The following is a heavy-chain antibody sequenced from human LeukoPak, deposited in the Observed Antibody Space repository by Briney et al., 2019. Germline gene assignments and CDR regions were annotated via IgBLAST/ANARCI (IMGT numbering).Heavy chain of an antibody. D-gene: IGHD2-21*02. Sequence: GGSLRLSCAASGFTVSSNYMNWVRQAPGKGLEWVSVLYSGGSTYYADSVKGRFTISRDNSKNTLNLQMNSLRVEDTAVYYCAREVVTAGPPRWYFDLWGRGTLVTVSS. V-gene: IGHV3-53*01. CDR2: LYSGGST. J-gene: IGHJ2*01. CDR1: GFTVSSNY. CDR3: AREVVTAGPPRWYFDL.